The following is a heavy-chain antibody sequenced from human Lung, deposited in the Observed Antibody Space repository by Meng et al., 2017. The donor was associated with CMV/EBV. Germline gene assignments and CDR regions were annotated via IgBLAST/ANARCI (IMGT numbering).Heavy chain of an antibody. CDR3: ARQKGATLYYCDY. CDR2: ISGSSSFT. D-gene: IGHD1-26*01. Sequence: GESLKISCAASGFTFNTYTMNWVRQAPGKGLEWVSSISGSSSFTYYADSVKGRFTISRDNAKNSLYLQMNSLRAEDTAVCYCARQKGATLYYCDYWGQGTLVTVSS. J-gene: IGHJ4*02. CDR1: GFTFNTYT. V-gene: IGHV3-21*01.